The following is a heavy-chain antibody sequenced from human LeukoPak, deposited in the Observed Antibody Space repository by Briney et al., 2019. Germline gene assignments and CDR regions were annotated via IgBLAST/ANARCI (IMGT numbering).Heavy chain of an antibody. Sequence: GGSLRLSCAASGFTFSSYWMSWVRQAPGKGLEWVANIKQDGSEKYYVDSVKGRFTISRDNAKNSLYLQMNSLKLEDTALYYCVKDRDFWSGLDVWGQGTWSPSP. D-gene: IGHD3-3*01. J-gene: IGHJ6*02. CDR1: GFTFSSYW. V-gene: IGHV3-7*03. CDR3: VKDRDFWSGLDV. CDR2: IKQDGSEK.